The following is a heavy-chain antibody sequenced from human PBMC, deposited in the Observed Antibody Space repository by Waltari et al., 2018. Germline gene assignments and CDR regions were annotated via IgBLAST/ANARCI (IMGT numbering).Heavy chain of an antibody. Sequence: QVQLQESGPGLVKPSETLSLTCTVSGGSISSYYWSWIRHPPGKGLEWIGYIYYSGSTNYNPSLKSRVTISVHTSKNQFSLKLSSVTAADTAVYYCARGAPVVAARLVGAFDIWGQGTMVTVSS. J-gene: IGHJ3*02. CDR3: ARGAPVVAARLVGAFDI. V-gene: IGHV4-59*01. CDR2: IYYSGST. CDR1: GGSISSYY. D-gene: IGHD6-6*01.